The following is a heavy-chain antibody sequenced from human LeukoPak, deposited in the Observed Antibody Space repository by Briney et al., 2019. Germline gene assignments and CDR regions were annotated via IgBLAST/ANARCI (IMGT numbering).Heavy chain of an antibody. CDR2: IWYDGHTK. J-gene: IGHJ4*02. CDR3: AREWGRIAVAGGPGY. D-gene: IGHD6-19*01. Sequence: PGGSPRLSCAVSGFTFSNYGMHWVRQAPGKGLEWLTLIWYDGHTKFYADSVKGRFTVSRDNSKNTLYLQMDNLRDEDTAVYYCAREWGRIAVAGGPGYWGQGTLVTVSS. V-gene: IGHV3-33*01. CDR1: GFTFSNYG.